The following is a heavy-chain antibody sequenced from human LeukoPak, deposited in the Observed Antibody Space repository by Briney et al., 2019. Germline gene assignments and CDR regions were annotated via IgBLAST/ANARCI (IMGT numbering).Heavy chain of an antibody. J-gene: IGHJ4*02. CDR2: INPNSGGT. D-gene: IGHD6-13*01. V-gene: IGHV1-2*02. CDR1: GYTFTGYY. CDR3: ASVLIAAAVLEGFDY. Sequence: GASVKVSCKASGYTFTGYYMHWVRQAPGQGLEWMGWINPNSGGTNYAQKFQGRVTMTRDTSISTAYMELSRLRSDDTAVYYCASVLIAAAVLEGFDYWGQGTLVTVSS.